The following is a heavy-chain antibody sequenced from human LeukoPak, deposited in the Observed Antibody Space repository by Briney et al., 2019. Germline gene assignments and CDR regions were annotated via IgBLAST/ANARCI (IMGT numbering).Heavy chain of an antibody. CDR3: ARVGGSSQLRNPYYYGMDV. Sequence: GASVKVSCKASGYTFTSYYMHWVRQAPGQGLEWMGIINPSGGSTSYAQKFQGRVTMTRDTSTSTVYMELSSLRSEDTAVYYCARVGGSSQLRNPYYYGMDVWGQGTTVTVSS. J-gene: IGHJ6*02. CDR2: INPSGGST. D-gene: IGHD2-2*01. CDR1: GYTFTSYY. V-gene: IGHV1-46*01.